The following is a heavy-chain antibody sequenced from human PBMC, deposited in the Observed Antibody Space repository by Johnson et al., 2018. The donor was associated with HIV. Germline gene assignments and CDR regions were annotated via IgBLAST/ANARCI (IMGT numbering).Heavy chain of an antibody. CDR2: ISSSGSTI. Sequence: VQLVESGGGVVQPGRSLRLSCAASGFAFSSYGMHWVRQAPGKGLEWVSYISSSGSTISYADSVKGRFPISRDNAKNTLYLPMDSLRYEDTALYYCAKDKDYRGCTSAWFSTVSAFDIWGQGTMVTVSP. D-gene: IGHD6-19*01. V-gene: IGHV3-48*02. J-gene: IGHJ3*02. CDR3: AKDKDYRGCTSAWFSTVSAFDI. CDR1: GFAFSSYG.